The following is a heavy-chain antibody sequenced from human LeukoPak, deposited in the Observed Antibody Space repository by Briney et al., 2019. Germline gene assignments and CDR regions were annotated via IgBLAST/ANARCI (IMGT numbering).Heavy chain of an antibody. CDR3: ARSQGGNTLWFDP. D-gene: IGHD4-23*01. CDR2: INTSGGST. Sequence: ASVKVSCKASGYAFTSYYMHWVRQAPGQGLEWMGIINTSGGSTTYAQKFQGRVSMTRDTSTSTVYLEVSSLRSEDTAVYYCARSQGGNTLWFDPWGQGTLVTVSS. CDR1: GYAFTSYY. J-gene: IGHJ5*02. V-gene: IGHV1-46*01.